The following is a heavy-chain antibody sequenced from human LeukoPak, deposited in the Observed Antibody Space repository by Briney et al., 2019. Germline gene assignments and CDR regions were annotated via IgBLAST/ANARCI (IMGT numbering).Heavy chain of an antibody. CDR1: GGSFSNNY. Sequence: PSETLSLTCTVSGGSFSNNYWNWIRQPAGKGLEWIGHVYSTGSTNYNPSLSSRVTISLDTSKSQFSLKLSSAAAADTAVYYCARGGWLSPDHWAQGTLVTVSS. V-gene: IGHV4-4*07. D-gene: IGHD3-22*01. CDR2: VYSTGST. J-gene: IGHJ4*02. CDR3: ARGGWLSPDH.